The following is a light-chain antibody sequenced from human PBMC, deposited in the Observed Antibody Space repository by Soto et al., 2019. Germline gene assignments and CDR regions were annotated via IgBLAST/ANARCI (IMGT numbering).Light chain of an antibody. CDR2: GAS. V-gene: IGKV3-20*01. CDR1: QSVSSSY. J-gene: IGKJ1*01. Sequence: EIVLTQSPGTLSLSPGERATLSCRASQSVSSSYLAWYQQKPGQAPRLLIYGASSRATGIPDRFSGSGSGTEFAITISRLEPEDFAVYYCRQYGSSPGTFVQGPKVEI. CDR3: RQYGSSPGT.